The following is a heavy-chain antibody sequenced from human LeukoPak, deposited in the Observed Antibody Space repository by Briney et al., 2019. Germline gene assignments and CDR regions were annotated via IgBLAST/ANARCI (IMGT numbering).Heavy chain of an antibody. CDR3: ATAHTIFIPTYYYYGMDV. CDR1: GYTLTELS. CDR2: FDPEDGET. V-gene: IGHV1-24*01. D-gene: IGHD3-3*01. Sequence: GASVKVSCKVSGYTLTELSMHWVRQAPGKGLEWMGGFDPEDGETIYAQKFQGRVTMTEDTSTDTAYMKLSSLRSEDTAVYYCATAHTIFIPTYYYYGMDVWGQGTTVTVSS. J-gene: IGHJ6*02.